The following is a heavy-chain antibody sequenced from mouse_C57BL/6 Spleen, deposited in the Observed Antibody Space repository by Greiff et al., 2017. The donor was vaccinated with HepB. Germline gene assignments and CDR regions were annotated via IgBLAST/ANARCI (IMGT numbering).Heavy chain of an antibody. V-gene: IGHV3-1*01. CDR3: ARYDGYYGFAY. CDR1: GYSITSGYD. Sequence: EVKLVESGPGMVKPSQSLSLTCTVTGYSITSGYDWHWIRHFPGNKLEWMGYISYSGSTNYNPSLKSRISITHDTSKNHFFLKLNSVTTEDTATYYCARYDGYYGFAYWGQGTLVTVSA. J-gene: IGHJ3*01. D-gene: IGHD2-3*01. CDR2: ISYSGST.